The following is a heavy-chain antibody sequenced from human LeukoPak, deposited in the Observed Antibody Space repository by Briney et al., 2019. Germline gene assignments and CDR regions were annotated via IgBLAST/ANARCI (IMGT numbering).Heavy chain of an antibody. CDR1: GFTFSDYT. Sequence: AGGSLRLSCAASGFTFSDYTMHWVRQAPGKGLEYVSAITSNGGSKYHANSVKGRFSISRDNSKNTLYLQMGSLRSEDTAVYYCARCPYYDILTGPYYFDYWGQGTPVTVSS. CDR2: ITSNGGSK. CDR3: ARCPYYDILTGPYYFDY. J-gene: IGHJ4*02. V-gene: IGHV3-64*01. D-gene: IGHD3-9*01.